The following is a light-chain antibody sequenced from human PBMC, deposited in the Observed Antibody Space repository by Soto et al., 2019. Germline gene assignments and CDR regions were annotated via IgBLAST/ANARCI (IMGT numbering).Light chain of an antibody. CDR2: GAS. CDR3: QPYNNWPFS. J-gene: IGKJ3*01. CDR1: QSVTSN. V-gene: IGKV3-15*01. Sequence: EIVMTQSPATLSVSPGERATLSCRASQSVTSNLAWYQQKPGQAPRLLIYGASTRATGIPARFSGSGSGTEFTLTISGLQSDDFAVYYCQPYNNWPFSFGPGTKVDIK.